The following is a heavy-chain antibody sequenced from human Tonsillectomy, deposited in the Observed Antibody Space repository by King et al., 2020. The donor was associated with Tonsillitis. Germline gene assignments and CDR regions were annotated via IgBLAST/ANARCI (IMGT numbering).Heavy chain of an antibody. CDR1: GGSFSGYY. J-gene: IGHJ5*02. D-gene: IGHD3-10*01. V-gene: IGHV4-34*01. Sequence: VQLQQWGAGLLKPSETLSLTCAVYGGSFSGYYWSWIRQPPGKGLEWIGEINHSGSTNYNPSLKSRVTISVDTSKNQFSLKLSSVTAADTAVYYCARVLWFGELFGGFDPWGQGTLVTVSS. CDR2: INHSGST. CDR3: ARVLWFGELFGGFDP.